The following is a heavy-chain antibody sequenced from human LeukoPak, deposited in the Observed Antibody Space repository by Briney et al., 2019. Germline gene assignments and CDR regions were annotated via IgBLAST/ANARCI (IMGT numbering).Heavy chain of an antibody. D-gene: IGHD6-19*01. Sequence: GGSLRLSCPASGFSFSRYWMSWVRQAPGKGLEWVANIGEDGSEKYYVDSVVGRFTISRDNVKNSLYLQMNSLRAEDTAVYFCARAGSRGSVDFWGQGTLVTVSS. CDR2: IGEDGSEK. CDR1: GFSFSRYW. V-gene: IGHV3-7*01. J-gene: IGHJ4*02. CDR3: ARAGSRGSVDF.